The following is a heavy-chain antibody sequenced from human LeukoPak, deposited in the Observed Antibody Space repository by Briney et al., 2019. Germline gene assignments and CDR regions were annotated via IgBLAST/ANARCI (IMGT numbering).Heavy chain of an antibody. CDR1: GYTFSSYG. D-gene: IGHD3-9*01. V-gene: IGHV1-18*01. CDR3: VRGILSDDTLTGP. Sequence: RASVKVSCKTSGYTFSSYGINWVRQAPGRGLEWMGWISTYNGDTKYAQKLQGRVTMTTDTSTNTAYMELRSLKSDDTAVYYCVRGILSDDTLTGPWGQGTLVTVSS. J-gene: IGHJ5*02. CDR2: ISTYNGDT.